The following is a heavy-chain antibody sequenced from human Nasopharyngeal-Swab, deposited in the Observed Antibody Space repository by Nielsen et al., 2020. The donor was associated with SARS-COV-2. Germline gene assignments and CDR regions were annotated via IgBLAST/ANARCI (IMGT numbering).Heavy chain of an antibody. CDR2: LSSSSSYI. Sequence: GESLKISCAASGFTFSNYSMNWVRQAPGKGLEWVSSLSSSSSYIYYADSVKGRFTISRDNAKNSLYLQMNSLRAEDTAVYYCARDVGCINGVCYMGDWGQGTLVTVSS. D-gene: IGHD2-8*01. CDR3: ARDVGCINGVCYMGD. J-gene: IGHJ4*02. CDR1: GFTFSNYS. V-gene: IGHV3-21*01.